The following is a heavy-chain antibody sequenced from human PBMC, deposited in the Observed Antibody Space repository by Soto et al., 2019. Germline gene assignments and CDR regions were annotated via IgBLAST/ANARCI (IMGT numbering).Heavy chain of an antibody. J-gene: IGHJ3*02. CDR2: ISAYNGNT. V-gene: IGHV1-18*01. CDR3: ARDTYYYDSSGYFIVHAFDI. CDR1: GYTFTSYG. D-gene: IGHD3-22*01. Sequence: SVKVSCKATGYTFTSYGISWVRQAPGQGLAWMGWISAYNGNTNYAQKLQGRVTMTTDTSTSTAYMELRSLRSDDTAVYYCARDTYYYDSSGYFIVHAFDIWGQGTMVTGSS.